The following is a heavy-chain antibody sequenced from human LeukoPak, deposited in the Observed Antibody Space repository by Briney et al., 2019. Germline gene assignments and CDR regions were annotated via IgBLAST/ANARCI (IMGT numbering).Heavy chain of an antibody. Sequence: SETLSLTCTVSGGSISSYYWSWIRQPPGKGLEWIGYIYYSGSTNYNPSLRSRVTISVDTSKNQFSLKLSSVTAADTAVYYCASYYYDSSDAFDIWGQGTMVTVSS. CDR2: IYYSGST. V-gene: IGHV4-59*08. J-gene: IGHJ3*02. CDR3: ASYYYDSSDAFDI. CDR1: GGSISSYY. D-gene: IGHD3-22*01.